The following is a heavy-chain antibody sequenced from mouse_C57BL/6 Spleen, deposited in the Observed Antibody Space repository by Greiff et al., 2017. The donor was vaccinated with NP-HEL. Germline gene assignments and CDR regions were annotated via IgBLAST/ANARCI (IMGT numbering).Heavy chain of an antibody. J-gene: IGHJ3*01. V-gene: IGHV1-22*01. D-gene: IGHD2-2*01. CDR1: GYTFTDYN. CDR3: ARDGYDVFAY. CDR2: INPNNGGT. Sequence: EVKLQESGPELVKPGASVKMSCKASGYTFTDYNMHWVKQSHGKSLEWIGYINPNNGGTSYNQKFKGKATLTVNKSSSTAYMELRSLTSEDSAVYYCARDGYDVFAYWGQGTLVTVSA.